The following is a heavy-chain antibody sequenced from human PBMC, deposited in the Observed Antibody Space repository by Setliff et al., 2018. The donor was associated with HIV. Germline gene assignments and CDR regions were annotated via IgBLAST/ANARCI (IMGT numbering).Heavy chain of an antibody. CDR1: GFTFSSYA. D-gene: IGHD2-2*01. CDR2: IKQDGSEK. V-gene: IGHV3-7*01. CDR3: ARRTYGQSRDVFDI. J-gene: IGHJ3*02. Sequence: GGSLRLSCAASGFTFSSYAMSWVRQAPGKGLEWVANIKQDGSEKYYVDSVKGRFTISRDNAQSSLHLQMNSLRAEDTAVYYCARRTYGQSRDVFDIWGQGTTVTVSS.